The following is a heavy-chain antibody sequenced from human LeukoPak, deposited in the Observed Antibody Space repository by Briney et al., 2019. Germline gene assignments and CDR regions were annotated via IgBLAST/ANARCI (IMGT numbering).Heavy chain of an antibody. J-gene: IGHJ3*02. CDR1: GGTSSSYA. CDR3: ARGWYSSSWPTDAFDI. CDR2: IIPIFGTA. Sequence: GASVTVSCKASGGTSSSYAISWVRQAPGQGLEWMGGIIPIFGTANYAQKFQGRVTITADKSTSTAYMELSSLRSEDTAVYYCARGWYSSSWPTDAFDIWGQGTMVTVSS. D-gene: IGHD6-13*01. V-gene: IGHV1-69*06.